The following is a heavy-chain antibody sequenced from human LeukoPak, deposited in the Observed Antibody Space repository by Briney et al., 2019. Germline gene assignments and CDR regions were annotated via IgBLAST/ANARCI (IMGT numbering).Heavy chain of an antibody. CDR2: ISYDGSNK. V-gene: IGHV3-30*04. D-gene: IGHD4-23*01. CDR3: ARERWAYYFDY. J-gene: IGHJ4*02. CDR1: GFTFSSYA. Sequence: GGSLRLSCAASGFTFSSYAMHWVRQAPGKGLEWVAVISYDGSNKYYADSVKGRFTISRDNSKNTLYLQMNSLRAEDTAVYYCARERWAYYFDYWGQGTLVTVSS.